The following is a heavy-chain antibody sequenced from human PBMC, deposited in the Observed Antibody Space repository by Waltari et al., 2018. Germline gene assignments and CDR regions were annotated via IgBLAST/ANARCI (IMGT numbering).Heavy chain of an antibody. J-gene: IGHJ3*02. D-gene: IGHD4-17*01. Sequence: QVQLQESGPGLVKPSETLSLPSAVSGYSFSSGSSWAWIRQPPGKGLEWIGSIYHSGSTYYNPSLKSRVTISVDTSKNQFSLKLSSVTAADTAVYYCARPFQTTLNAFDIWGQGTMVTVSS. CDR2: IYHSGST. CDR1: GYSFSSGSS. CDR3: ARPFQTTLNAFDI. V-gene: IGHV4-38-2*01.